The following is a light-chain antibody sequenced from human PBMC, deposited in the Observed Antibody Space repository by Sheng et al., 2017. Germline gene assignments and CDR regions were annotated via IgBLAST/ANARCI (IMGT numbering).Light chain of an antibody. CDR1: QRISTY. CDR2: AAS. Sequence: DIQMTQSPSSLSASVGDRVTITCRASQRISTYLNWYQQKPGKAPKFLIYAASSLQSGVPSRFSGSGSGTDFTLTISSLQPEDFATYYCQQSYSSPRTFGQGTKVEI. V-gene: IGKV1-39*01. J-gene: IGKJ1*01. CDR3: QQSYSSPRT.